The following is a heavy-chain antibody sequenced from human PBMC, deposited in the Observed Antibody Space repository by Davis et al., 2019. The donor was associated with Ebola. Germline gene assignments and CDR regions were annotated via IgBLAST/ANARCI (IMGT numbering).Heavy chain of an antibody. CDR3: ASFPLMVQGVWGNWFDP. V-gene: IGHV1-18*01. CDR1: GYTFTSYG. Sequence: AASVKVSCKASGYTFTSYGISWVRQAPGQGLEWMGWISAYNGNTNYAQKLQGRVTMTTDTSTSTAYMELGSLRSDDTAVYYCASFPLMVQGVWGNWFDPWGQGTLVTVSS. D-gene: IGHD3-10*01. CDR2: ISAYNGNT. J-gene: IGHJ5*02.